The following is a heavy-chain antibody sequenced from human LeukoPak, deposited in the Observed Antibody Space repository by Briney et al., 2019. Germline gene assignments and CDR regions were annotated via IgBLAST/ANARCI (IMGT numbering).Heavy chain of an antibody. V-gene: IGHV3-7*01. CDR2: INQDETEK. Sequence: GGSLRLSCAASGFSFTTYWMSWVRQTPGKGLEWVANINQDETEKYYVDSVKGRFTISRDNGKNSLYLQMNSLRAEDTAVYYCARDPGYCSGGSCQYYYYYYMDVWGKGTTVTVSS. CDR3: ARDPGYCSGGSCQYYYYYYMDV. J-gene: IGHJ6*03. CDR1: GFSFTTYW. D-gene: IGHD2-15*01.